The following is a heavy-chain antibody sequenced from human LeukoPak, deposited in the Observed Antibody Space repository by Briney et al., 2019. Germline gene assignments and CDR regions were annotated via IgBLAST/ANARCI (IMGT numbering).Heavy chain of an antibody. Sequence: GGSLRLSCAASGFTFSSYAMSWVRQAPGKGLEWVSAISGSGGSTYYADSVKGRFTISRDNSKNTLYVQMNSLRAEDTAVYYCAKARDSSGLFDYWGQGTTVTVSS. D-gene: IGHD3-22*01. CDR2: ISGSGGST. CDR3: AKARDSSGLFDY. J-gene: IGHJ4*03. CDR1: GFTFSSYA. V-gene: IGHV3-23*01.